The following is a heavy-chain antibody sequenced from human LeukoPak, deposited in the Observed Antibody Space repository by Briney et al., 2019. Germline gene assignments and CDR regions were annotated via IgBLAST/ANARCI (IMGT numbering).Heavy chain of an antibody. CDR2: ISGGYNGDS. CDR3: ASGVVGARGWRRFDP. D-gene: IGHD1-26*01. CDR1: GYNFRHYG. V-gene: IGHV1-18*01. J-gene: IGHJ5*02. Sequence: ASVKVSCKTSGYNFRHYGISWVRQAPGQGLEWMAWISGGYNGDSNYALKLRGRLTMTTDTSTSTAYMELRSLRSEDTAVYYCASGVVGARGWRRFDPWGQGTLVTVSS.